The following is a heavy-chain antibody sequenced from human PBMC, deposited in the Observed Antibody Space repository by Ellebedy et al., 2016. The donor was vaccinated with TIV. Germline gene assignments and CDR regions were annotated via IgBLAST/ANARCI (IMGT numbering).Heavy chain of an antibody. CDR3: AKGDDFWDDYYYYGMDV. CDR1: GFTFSSYA. J-gene: IGHJ6*02. Sequence: GESLKISXAASGFTFSSYAMSWVRQAPGKGLEWVSAISGSGGSTYYADSVKGRFTISRDNSKNTLYLQMNSLRAEDTAVYYCAKGDDFWDDYYYYGMDVWGQGTTVTVSS. D-gene: IGHD3-3*01. V-gene: IGHV3-23*01. CDR2: ISGSGGST.